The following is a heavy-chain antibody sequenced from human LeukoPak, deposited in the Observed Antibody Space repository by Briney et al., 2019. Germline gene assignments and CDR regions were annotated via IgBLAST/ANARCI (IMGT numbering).Heavy chain of an antibody. D-gene: IGHD6-13*01. CDR1: GYTFTDYY. CDR3: ARAGITAATYPFDY. V-gene: IGHV1-2*02. Sequence: GASVKVSCKASGYTFTDYYIYWPRQAPGQGLEWMGWINANSGGTNYAQKFQGRLTVTRDTSISTAYMKLASLRSDDTAVYYCARAGITAATYPFDYWGQGTLVTVSS. J-gene: IGHJ4*02. CDR2: INANSGGT.